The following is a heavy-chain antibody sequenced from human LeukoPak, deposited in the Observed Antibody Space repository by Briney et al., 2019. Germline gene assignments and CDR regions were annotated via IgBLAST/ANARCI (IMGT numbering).Heavy chain of an antibody. J-gene: IGHJ4*02. Sequence: ASVKVSCKASGYTFTRYDFNWVRQATGQRPEWMGWMSPNSGDTGYAQKFQDRVTMTRNTSISTACMELSSLRSDDTAVYYCARGPPNWGYDYWGPGTLVTVSS. CDR2: MSPNSGDT. CDR3: ARGPPNWGYDY. D-gene: IGHD7-27*01. CDR1: GYTFTRYD. V-gene: IGHV1-8*01.